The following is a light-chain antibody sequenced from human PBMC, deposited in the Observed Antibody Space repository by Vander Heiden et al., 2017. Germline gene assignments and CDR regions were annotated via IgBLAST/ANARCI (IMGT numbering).Light chain of an antibody. Sequence: DIQMTQSPSSLSASVGDTVTITCRASQSLTTFLNWYQQKPGEAPKLLIYAASRWQSGVPSRFSGTGSGKDFSLTIIRLQHEDFANYFWQDSDRDHTFGGGTKVEIK. CDR1: QSLTTF. J-gene: IGKJ4*01. CDR3: QDSDRDHT. CDR2: AAS. V-gene: IGKV1-39*01.